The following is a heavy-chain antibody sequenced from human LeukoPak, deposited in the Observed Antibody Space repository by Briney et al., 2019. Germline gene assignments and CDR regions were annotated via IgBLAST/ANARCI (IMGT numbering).Heavy chain of an antibody. CDR2: ISAYNGNP. J-gene: IGHJ3*02. CDR3: ARVDAQVATYDAFDI. D-gene: IGHD5-12*01. Sequence: ASVKVSCKASGYTFTRNGISWVRQAPGQGLEWMGWISAYNGNPNYAQKLQGRVTMTTDTSTSTAYMELKSLRSDDTAVYYCARVDAQVATYDAFDIWGQGTMVTVSS. CDR1: GYTFTRNG. V-gene: IGHV1-18*01.